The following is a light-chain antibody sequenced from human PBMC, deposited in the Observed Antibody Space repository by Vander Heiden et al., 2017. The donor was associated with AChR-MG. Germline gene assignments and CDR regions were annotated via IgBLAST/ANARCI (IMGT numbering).Light chain of an antibody. CDR2: RNN. J-gene: IGLJ2*01. Sequence: QSVLTQPPSTSGTPAQRVTISCSGSSSNIGSNYVYWYQQLPGTAPKLLIYRNNKRPSGVPDRFSGSKSGTSASMAISGLRSEDEADYYCAAWDDSLSGVVFGGGTKLTVL. CDR3: AAWDDSLSGVV. V-gene: IGLV1-47*01. CDR1: SSNIGSNY.